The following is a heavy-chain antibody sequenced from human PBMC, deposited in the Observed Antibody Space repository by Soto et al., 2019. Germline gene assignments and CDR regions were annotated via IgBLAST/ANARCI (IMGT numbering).Heavy chain of an antibody. J-gene: IGHJ2*01. CDR2: MNPNSGNT. V-gene: IGHV1-8*01. CDR1: GYTFTSYD. D-gene: IGHD3-22*01. CDR3: ARAPDLPPALWYDSPLGYFDL. Sequence: QVQLVQSGAEVKKPGASVKVSCKASGYTFTSYDINWVRQATGQGLEWMGWMNPNSGNTGYAQKFQGRVTMTRNTSISTAYMELSSLRSEDTAVYYCARAPDLPPALWYDSPLGYFDLWGRGTLVTVSS.